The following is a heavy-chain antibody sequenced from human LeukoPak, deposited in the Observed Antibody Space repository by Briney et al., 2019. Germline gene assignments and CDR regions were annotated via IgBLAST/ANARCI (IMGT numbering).Heavy chain of an antibody. D-gene: IGHD2-21*01. CDR2: IYYSGST. V-gene: IGHV4-39*07. CDR1: GGSISSGSYY. Sequence: SETLSLTCAVSGGSISSGSYYWGWIRQPPGKGLEWIGSIYYSGSTYYNPSLKSRVTISVDTSKNQFSLKLSSVTAADTAVYYCARWVVSASDYWGQGTLVTVSS. CDR3: ARWVVSASDY. J-gene: IGHJ4*02.